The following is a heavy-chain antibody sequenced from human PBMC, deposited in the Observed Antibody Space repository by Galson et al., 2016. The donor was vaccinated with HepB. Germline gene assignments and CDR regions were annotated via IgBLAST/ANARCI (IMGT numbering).Heavy chain of an antibody. CDR3: ARSVGRGPAAHFDF. CDR2: ISSIGGSI. Sequence: SLRLSCAASGFAFSNYYMSWIRQAPGKGLEWISYISSIGGSIHYADSVEGRFTISRDNAKNSLYLQMYSPRAEDTAVYYCARSVGRGPAAHFDFWGQGTLVTVSS. J-gene: IGHJ4*02. D-gene: IGHD2-2*01. CDR1: GFAFSNYY. V-gene: IGHV3-11*01.